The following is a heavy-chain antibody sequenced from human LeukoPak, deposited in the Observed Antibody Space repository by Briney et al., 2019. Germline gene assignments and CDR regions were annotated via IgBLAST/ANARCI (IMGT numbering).Heavy chain of an antibody. CDR1: GFTFGDYS. V-gene: IGHV3-9*01. Sequence: GGSLRLSCAASGFTFGDYSMHWVRQAPGKGLEWVSGISWKGGSMRYADSVKGRFTVSRDNAKNSLYLQMNSLRAEDTAVYYCARDSKWELPDAFGIWGQGTMVTLSS. D-gene: IGHD1-26*01. J-gene: IGHJ3*02. CDR2: ISWKGGSM. CDR3: ARDSKWELPDAFGI.